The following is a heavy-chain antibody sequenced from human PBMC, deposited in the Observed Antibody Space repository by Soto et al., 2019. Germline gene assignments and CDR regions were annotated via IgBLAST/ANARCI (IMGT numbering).Heavy chain of an antibody. D-gene: IGHD6-13*01. CDR3: ARDTGKAAAVRFDP. Sequence: LSLTCTVSGGSISSYYWSWIRQPAGKGLEWIGRIYTSGSTNYNPSLKSRVTMSVDTSKNQFSLKLSSVTAADTAVYYCARDTGKAAAVRFDPWGQGTLVTISS. V-gene: IGHV4-4*07. CDR2: IYTSGST. J-gene: IGHJ5*02. CDR1: GGSISSYY.